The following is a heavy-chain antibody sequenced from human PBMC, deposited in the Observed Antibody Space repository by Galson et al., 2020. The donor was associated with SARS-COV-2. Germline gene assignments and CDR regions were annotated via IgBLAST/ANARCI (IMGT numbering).Heavy chain of an antibody. CDR2: IYPGDSDT. J-gene: IGHJ6*02. Sequence: GESLKISCKGSGYSFTSYWIGWVRQMPGKGLEWMGIIYPGDSDTSYSPSFQGQVTISADRSISTAYLQWSSLKASDTAMYYCAKEVWVGNYYYGMDVWGQGTTVTVSS. CDR3: AKEVWVGNYYYGMDV. CDR1: GYSFTSYW. D-gene: IGHD2-15*01. V-gene: IGHV5-51*01.